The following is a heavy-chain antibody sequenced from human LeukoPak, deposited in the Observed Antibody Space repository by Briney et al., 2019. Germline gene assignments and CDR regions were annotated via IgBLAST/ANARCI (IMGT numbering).Heavy chain of an antibody. CDR1: GYSITSGYY. D-gene: IGHD6-19*01. CDR3: ARQYSSGWDYYYYYYMDV. CDR2: IYHSGST. Sequence: SETLSLTCTVSGYSITSGYYWGWIRQPPGKGLEWIGSIYHSGSTYYNPSLKSRVTISVDTSKNQFSLKLSSVTAADTAVYYCARQYSSGWDYYYYYYMDVWGKGTTVTVSS. J-gene: IGHJ6*03. V-gene: IGHV4-38-2*02.